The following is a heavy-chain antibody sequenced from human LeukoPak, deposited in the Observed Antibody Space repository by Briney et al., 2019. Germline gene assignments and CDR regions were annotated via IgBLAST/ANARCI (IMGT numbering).Heavy chain of an antibody. CDR3: ARRGKIVAASHCFDP. V-gene: IGHV5-51*01. J-gene: IGHJ5*02. D-gene: IGHD6-13*01. Sequence: GESLKISCTSSGYIFTTYWIGWGRQMPGKVLEWMGIIYPGDSNTSYSPSFHGQVTISADKSINTAYLRWSSLKASDTVMYCCARRGKIVAASHCFDPWGQGTLVSVCS. CDR1: GYIFTTYW. CDR2: IYPGDSNT.